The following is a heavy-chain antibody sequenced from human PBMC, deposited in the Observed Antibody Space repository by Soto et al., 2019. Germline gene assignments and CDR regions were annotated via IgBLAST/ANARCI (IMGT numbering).Heavy chain of an antibody. J-gene: IGHJ4*02. CDR3: ARAQEYYYGSGSSGPFDY. V-gene: IGHV3-21*01. D-gene: IGHD3-10*01. Sequence: GGSLRLSCAASGFTFSSYSMNWVRQAPGKGLEWVSSISSSSSYIYYADSVKGRFTISRDNAKNSLYLQMNSLRAEDTAVYYCARAQEYYYGSGSSGPFDYWGQGTLVTVSS. CDR2: ISSSSSYI. CDR1: GFTFSSYS.